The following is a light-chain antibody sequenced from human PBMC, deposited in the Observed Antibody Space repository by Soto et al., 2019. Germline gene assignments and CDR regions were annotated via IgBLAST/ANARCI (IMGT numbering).Light chain of an antibody. Sequence: EIVLTQSPATLSLSPGERATLSCRASQSVSSLLAWYQQKPGQAPRLLIYDASNRATGIPARFSGSGSGTDFTLTISGLEPEDFAVYYCQQRSNWLTFGGGTKVEIK. CDR3: QQRSNWLT. V-gene: IGKV3-11*01. J-gene: IGKJ4*01. CDR1: QSVSSL. CDR2: DAS.